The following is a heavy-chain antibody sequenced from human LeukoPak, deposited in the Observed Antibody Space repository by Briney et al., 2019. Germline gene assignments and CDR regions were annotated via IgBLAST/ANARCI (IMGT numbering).Heavy chain of an antibody. Sequence: PSETLSLTCNVSGDSVSSSSYYWSWIRVPPGKGLEWIGSIYYAGSTYYNPSLKSRVTISLDTSKNQFSLKLSSVTAADTAVYYCARGRALVNYDFWSGYQPQKNYYYYYYMDVWGKGTTVTVSS. V-gene: IGHV4-39*07. J-gene: IGHJ6*03. D-gene: IGHD3-3*01. CDR3: ARGRALVNYDFWSGYQPQKNYYYYYYMDV. CDR1: GDSVSSSSYY. CDR2: IYYAGST.